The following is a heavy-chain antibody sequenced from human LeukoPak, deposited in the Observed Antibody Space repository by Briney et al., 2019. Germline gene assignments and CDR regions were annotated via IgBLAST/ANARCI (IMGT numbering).Heavy chain of an antibody. CDR2: ISSSSSYI. J-gene: IGHJ4*02. CDR1: GFTFSSYS. V-gene: IGHV3-21*01. D-gene: IGHD3-22*01. CDR3: ARDTNYYDSSGYYPPLGY. Sequence: GGSLRLSCAASGFTFSSYSMNWVRQAPGKGLEWVSSISSSSSYIYYADSVKGRFTISRDNAKNSLYLQMNSLRAEDTAVYYCARDTNYYDSSGYYPPLGYWGQGTLVTVSS.